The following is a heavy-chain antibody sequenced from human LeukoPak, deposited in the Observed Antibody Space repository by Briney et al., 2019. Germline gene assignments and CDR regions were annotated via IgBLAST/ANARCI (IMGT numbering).Heavy chain of an antibody. CDR1: GFTFSSYA. CDR2: ISGSGGST. CDR3: AKDDYGDLSSDY. D-gene: IGHD4-17*01. Sequence: GGSLRLSCAASGFTFSSYAMSWVRQAPGKGLEWVSAISGSGGSTYYADSVKGRFTISRDNSKNTLYLQMNSLRAEDTAVYCCAKDDYGDLSSDYWGQGTLVTVSS. J-gene: IGHJ4*02. V-gene: IGHV3-23*01.